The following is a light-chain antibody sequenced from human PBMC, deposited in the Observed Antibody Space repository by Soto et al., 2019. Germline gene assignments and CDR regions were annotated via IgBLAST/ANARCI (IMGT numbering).Light chain of an antibody. CDR1: SSNIGAGYH. Sequence: QSALTQPPSVSGAPGQRVTISCTGSSSNIGAGYHVHWYQQLPGTAPKLLIYNNNNRPSGVPGRFSGSKSGTSASLAITGLQADDEADYYCQSFDSSLNVVFGGGTKLTVL. V-gene: IGLV1-40*01. CDR3: QSFDSSLNVV. CDR2: NNN. J-gene: IGLJ3*02.